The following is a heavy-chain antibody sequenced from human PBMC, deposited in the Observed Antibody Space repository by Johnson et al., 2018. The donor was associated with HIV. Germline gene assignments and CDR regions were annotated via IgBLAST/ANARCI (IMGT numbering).Heavy chain of an antibody. J-gene: IGHJ3*02. CDR3: AKGYSSSDAFDI. V-gene: IGHV3-30*18. CDR2: ISYDGSNK. D-gene: IGHD6-6*01. CDR1: GFTFSIYG. Sequence: QVQLVESGGGVVQPGRSLRLSCAASGFTFSIYGMHWVRQAPGKGLEWVAFISYDGSNKYYADSVKGRFTISRDNSKNTLYLQMNSLRAEDTAVYYCAKGYSSSDAFDIWGQGTMVTVSS.